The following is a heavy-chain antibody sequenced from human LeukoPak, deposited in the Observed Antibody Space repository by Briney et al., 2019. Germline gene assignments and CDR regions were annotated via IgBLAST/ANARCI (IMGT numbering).Heavy chain of an antibody. CDR2: ISVTGLT. D-gene: IGHD1-26*01. CDR1: GGSFSSTNL. V-gene: IGHV4/OR15-8*02. Sequence: PSESLTLTCGVSGGSFSSTNLWRWLRQPPGQGLEWIGDISVTGLTYYNPSLESRVTVSLDKSKNQLSLNLTSVTAADTAVYYCSRENGTFSPFGYWGQGTLVAVLS. J-gene: IGHJ4*02. CDR3: SRENGTFSPFGY.